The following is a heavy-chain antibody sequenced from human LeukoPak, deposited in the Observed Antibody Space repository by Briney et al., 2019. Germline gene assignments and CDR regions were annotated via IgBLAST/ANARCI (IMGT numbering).Heavy chain of an antibody. CDR2: IYYSGST. CDR3: ARRYSGYGNAFDI. J-gene: IGHJ3*02. Sequence: SETLSLTCTVSGGSISSSSYYWGWIRQPPGKGLEWIGSIYYSGSTYYNPSLKSRVTISVDTSKNQFSLKLYSVTAADTAVYYCARRYSGYGNAFDIWGQGTMVTVSS. V-gene: IGHV4-39*07. CDR1: GGSISSSSYY. D-gene: IGHD5-12*01.